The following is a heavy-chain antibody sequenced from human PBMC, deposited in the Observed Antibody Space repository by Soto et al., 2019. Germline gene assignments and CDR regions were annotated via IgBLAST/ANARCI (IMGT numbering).Heavy chain of an antibody. D-gene: IGHD3-22*01. CDR2: INPSGGST. J-gene: IGHJ6*02. Sequence: ASVKVSCKASGYTFTSYYMHWVRQAPRQGLEWMGIINPSGGSTSYAQKFQGRVTMTRDTSTSTVYMELSSLRSEDTAVYYCARERGTLTRITMIVVVITGYGMDVWGQGTTVTVSS. CDR3: ARERGTLTRITMIVVVITGYGMDV. CDR1: GYTFTSYY. V-gene: IGHV1-46*01.